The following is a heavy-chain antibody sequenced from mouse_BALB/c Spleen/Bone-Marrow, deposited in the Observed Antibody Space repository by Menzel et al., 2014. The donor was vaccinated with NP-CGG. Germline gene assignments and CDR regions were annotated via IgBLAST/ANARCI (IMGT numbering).Heavy chain of an antibody. CDR2: INPSNGGT. V-gene: IGHV1S81*02. J-gene: IGHJ2*01. CDR3: TREAYYDYDYFDY. Sequence: ESGAELVKPGASVKLSCKASGYTFTSYYMYWVKQRPGQGLEWIGGINPSNGGTNFNEKFKSKATLTVDKSSSTAYMQLSSLTSEDSAVYYCTREAYYDYDYFDYWGQGTTLTVSS. D-gene: IGHD2-4*01. CDR1: GYTFTSYY.